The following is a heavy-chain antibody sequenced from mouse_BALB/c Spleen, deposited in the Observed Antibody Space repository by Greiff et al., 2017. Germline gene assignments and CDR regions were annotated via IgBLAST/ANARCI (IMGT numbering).Heavy chain of an antibody. CDR2: IWAGGST. D-gene: IGHD2-10*01. CDR3: VLLSWFAY. J-gene: IGHJ3*01. Sequence: VQLVESGPGLVAPSQSLSITCTVSGFSLTSYGVHWVRQPPGKGLEWLGVIWAGGSTNYNSALMSRLSISKDNSKSQVFLKMNSLQTDDTAMYYCVLLSWFAYWGQGTLVTVSA. V-gene: IGHV2-9*02. CDR1: GFSLTSYG.